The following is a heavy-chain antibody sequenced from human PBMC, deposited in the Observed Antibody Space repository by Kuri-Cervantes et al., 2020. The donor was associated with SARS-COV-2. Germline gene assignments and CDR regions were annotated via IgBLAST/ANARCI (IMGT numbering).Heavy chain of an antibody. CDR1: GFTFSSYS. V-gene: IGHV3-48*01. CDR2: ISSSSSTI. J-gene: IGHJ6*02. CDR3: ARDPVSSTSFLYYYYYGMDV. Sequence: GESLKISCAASGFTFSSYSMNWVRQAPGKGLEWVSYISSSSSTIYYADSVKGRFTTSRDNAKNSLYLQMNSLSAEDTAVYYCARDPVSSTSFLYYYYYGMDVWGQGTTVTVSS. D-gene: IGHD2-2*01.